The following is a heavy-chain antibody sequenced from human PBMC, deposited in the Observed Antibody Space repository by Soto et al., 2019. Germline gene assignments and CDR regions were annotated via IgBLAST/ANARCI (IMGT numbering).Heavy chain of an antibody. V-gene: IGHV2-5*02. J-gene: IGHJ4*02. Sequence: SGPTLVNPTQTLTLTCTFSGFSLSTSGVGVVWIRQPPGKALEWLTFIYWDDDKRNSPFLKSRLTITKDTSKNQVVLTMTNMDPVDTATYYCAHLVVAGITYYFDYWGQGTLVTVSS. D-gene: IGHD2-15*01. CDR1: GFSLSTSGVG. CDR3: AHLVVAGITYYFDY. CDR2: IYWDDDK.